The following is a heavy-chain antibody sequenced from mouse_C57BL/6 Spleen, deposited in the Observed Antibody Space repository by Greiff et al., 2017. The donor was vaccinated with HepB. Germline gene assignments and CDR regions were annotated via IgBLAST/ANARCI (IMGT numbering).Heavy chain of an antibody. V-gene: IGHV14-1*01. D-gene: IGHD1-1*01. J-gene: IGHJ2*01. CDR2: IDPEDGDT. CDR3: TTRDYYGSSYDGY. CDR1: GFNIKDYY. Sequence: VQLQQSGAELVRPGASVKLSCTASGFNIKDYYMHWVKQRPEQGLEWIGRIDPEDGDTEYAPKFQGKATMTADTSSNTAYLQLSSLTSEDTAVYYCTTRDYYGSSYDGYWGKGTTLTVSS.